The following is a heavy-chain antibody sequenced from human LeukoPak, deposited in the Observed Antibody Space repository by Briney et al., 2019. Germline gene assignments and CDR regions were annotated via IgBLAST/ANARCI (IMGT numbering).Heavy chain of an antibody. CDR2: ISGSSSYI. Sequence: KPGGSLRLSCAASGFTFSSYSMNWIRQAPGKGLEWVSSISGSSSYIYYADSVKGRFTISRDNAKNSLYLQMNSLRAEDTALYYCARGRYSGSYLLDYWGQGTLVTVSS. J-gene: IGHJ4*02. D-gene: IGHD1-26*01. CDR3: ARGRYSGSYLLDY. CDR1: GFTFSSYS. V-gene: IGHV3-21*01.